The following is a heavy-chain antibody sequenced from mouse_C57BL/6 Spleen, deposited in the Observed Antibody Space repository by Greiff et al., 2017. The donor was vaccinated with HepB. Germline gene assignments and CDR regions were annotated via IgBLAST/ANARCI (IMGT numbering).Heavy chain of an antibody. J-gene: IGHJ4*01. CDR1: GYTFTSYW. CDR3: ARLRDGRAMDY. V-gene: IGHV1-50*01. Sequence: QVQLQQPGAELVKPGASVKLSCKASGYTFTSYWMQWVKQRPGQGLEWIGEIDPSDSYTNYNQKFKGKATLTVDTSSSTAYMQLSSLTSEDSAVYYCARLRDGRAMDYWGQGTSVTVSS. D-gene: IGHD3-3*01. CDR2: IDPSDSYT.